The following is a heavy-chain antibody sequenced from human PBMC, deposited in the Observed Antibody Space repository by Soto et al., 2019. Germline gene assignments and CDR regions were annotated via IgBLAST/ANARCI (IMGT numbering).Heavy chain of an antibody. V-gene: IGHV4-59*08. D-gene: IGHD5-18*01. J-gene: IGHJ4*02. CDR2: IYYSGRT. CDR3: ARSYGSCFDY. Sequence: PSETLSLTCTVSGGSISSYYWSWIRQPPGKGLEWIGYIYYSGRTNYNPSLKSRVTISVDTSKNQFSLKLSSVTAADTAVYYCARSYGSCFDYWGQGTLVAVSS. CDR1: GGSISSYY.